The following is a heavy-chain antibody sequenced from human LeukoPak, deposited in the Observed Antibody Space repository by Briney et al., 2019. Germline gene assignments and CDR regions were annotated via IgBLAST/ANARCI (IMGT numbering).Heavy chain of an antibody. CDR3: ARDYSSSSGLGWFDP. Sequence: GGSLRLSCAASGFTFSSYEMNWVRQAPGKGLEWVSYISSSGSTIYYADSVKGRFTISRDNAKNSLYLQMNSLRAEDTAVYYCARDYSSSSGLGWFDPWGQGTLVTVSS. CDR1: GFTFSSYE. CDR2: ISSSGSTI. D-gene: IGHD6-6*01. J-gene: IGHJ5*02. V-gene: IGHV3-48*03.